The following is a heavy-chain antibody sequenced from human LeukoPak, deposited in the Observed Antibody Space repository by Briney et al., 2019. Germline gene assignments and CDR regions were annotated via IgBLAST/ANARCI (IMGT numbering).Heavy chain of an antibody. Sequence: PGGSLRLSCAASGFTFDNYRMSWVRQAPGEGLEWVSPVNADGGNTYYADSVKGRFTISRDNSKSTLILQMNSLRVEDTALYYCTKRVKYGGTWDHFADWGQGTLVTVSS. CDR2: VNADGGNT. V-gene: IGHV3-23*01. J-gene: IGHJ4*02. CDR1: GFTFDNYR. CDR3: TKRVKYGGTWDHFAD. D-gene: IGHD1-26*01.